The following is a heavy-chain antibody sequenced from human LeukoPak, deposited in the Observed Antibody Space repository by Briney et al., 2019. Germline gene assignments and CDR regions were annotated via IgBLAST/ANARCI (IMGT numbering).Heavy chain of an antibody. V-gene: IGHV4-59*01. CDR3: ATAVSGYYINY. J-gene: IGHJ4*02. CDR2: IYYTGST. D-gene: IGHD6-19*01. CDR1: GGSISSYY. Sequence: SETLSLTCTVTGGSISSYYWSWIRQPPGKGLEWIGYIYYTGSTTYNPSLKSRVTISVDTSKHHFSLNVASVTAADTAVYYCATAVSGYYINYWAQGTLVAVSS.